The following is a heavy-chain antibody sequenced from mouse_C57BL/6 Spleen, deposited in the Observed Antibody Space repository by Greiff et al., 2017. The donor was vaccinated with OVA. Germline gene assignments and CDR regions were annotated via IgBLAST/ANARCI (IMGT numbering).Heavy chain of an antibody. CDR2: IYPGSGST. J-gene: IGHJ4*01. V-gene: IGHV1-55*01. CDR1: GYTFTSYW. Sequence: VKLQQPGAELVKPGASVKMSCKASGYTFTSYWITWVKQRPGQGLEWIGDIYPGSGSTNYNEKFKSKATLTVDTSSSTAYMQLSSLTSEDSAVYYCARAGYHTAMDYWGQGTSVTVSS. D-gene: IGHD2-2*01. CDR3: ARAGYHTAMDY.